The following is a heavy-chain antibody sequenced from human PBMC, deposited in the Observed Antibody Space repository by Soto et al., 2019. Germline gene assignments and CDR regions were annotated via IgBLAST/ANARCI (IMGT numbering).Heavy chain of an antibody. J-gene: IGHJ4*02. Sequence: LRLSCAASGSNFRNFAMHWVRQAPGKGLEWVAAISKDGNNKYYGDSVKGRITISRDNPNNTLYLQMNSLRAEDTAVYYCANSYGSPHYFDYWGQGTLVTVSS. CDR3: ANSYGSPHYFDY. V-gene: IGHV3-30*18. CDR1: GSNFRNFA. D-gene: IGHD5-18*01. CDR2: ISKDGNNK.